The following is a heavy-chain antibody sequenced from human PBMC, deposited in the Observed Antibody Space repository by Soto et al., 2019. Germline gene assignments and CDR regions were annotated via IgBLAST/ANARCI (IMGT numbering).Heavy chain of an antibody. Sequence: ASVKVSCKASGYTFTNNDVSWVRQAPGQGLEWMGWMNPGSGDTVYAQKFQGRVTMTRDISIATAYMELNSLTSEDTAIYYCARMASFGPIKWFDHWGQGTLVTVSS. V-gene: IGHV1-8*02. J-gene: IGHJ5*02. CDR1: GYTFTNND. D-gene: IGHD3-16*01. CDR3: ARMASFGPIKWFDH. CDR2: MNPGSGDT.